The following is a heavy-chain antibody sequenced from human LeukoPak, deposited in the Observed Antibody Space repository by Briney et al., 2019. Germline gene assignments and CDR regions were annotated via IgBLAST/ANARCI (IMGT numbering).Heavy chain of an antibody. CDR2: IYYSGST. Sequence: SETLSLTCTVSGGSISSSSYYWGWIRQPPGKGLEWIRSIYYSGSTYYNPSLKSRVTISVDTSKNQFSLKLSSVTAADTAVYYCARSGGSYIWFDPWGQGTLVTVSS. D-gene: IGHD2-15*01. J-gene: IGHJ5*02. CDR1: GGSISSSSYY. CDR3: ARSGGSYIWFDP. V-gene: IGHV4-39*07.